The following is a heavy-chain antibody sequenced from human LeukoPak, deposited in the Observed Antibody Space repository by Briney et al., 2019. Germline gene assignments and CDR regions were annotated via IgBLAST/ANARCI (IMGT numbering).Heavy chain of an antibody. Sequence: SETLSLTCTVSGGSISSSSYYWGWTRQPPGKGLEWIGSIYYSGSTYYNPSLKSRVTIAVDTSKNQFSLKLSSVTAADTAVYYCAKLSLSGRSQSADYWGQGTLVTVSS. CDR1: GGSISSSSYY. J-gene: IGHJ4*02. D-gene: IGHD3-10*01. V-gene: IGHV4-39*01. CDR3: AKLSLSGRSQSADY. CDR2: IYYSGST.